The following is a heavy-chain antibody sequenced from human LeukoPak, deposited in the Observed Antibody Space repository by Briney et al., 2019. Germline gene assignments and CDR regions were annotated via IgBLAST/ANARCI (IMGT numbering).Heavy chain of an antibody. J-gene: IGHJ4*02. Sequence: GGSLRLSCAASGFTFSSYAMNWVRQAPGKGLEWVSSISSGSSYIFYADSVKGRFTISRDNAKNSLYLQMNSLRAEDTAVYYCARYSGTYRDYWGQGTLVTVSS. CDR2: ISSGSSYI. V-gene: IGHV3-21*01. CDR3: ARYSGTYRDY. CDR1: GFTFSSYA. D-gene: IGHD3-10*01.